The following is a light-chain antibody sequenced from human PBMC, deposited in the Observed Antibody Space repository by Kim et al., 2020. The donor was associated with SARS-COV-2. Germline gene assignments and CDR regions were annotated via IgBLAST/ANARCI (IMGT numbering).Light chain of an antibody. J-gene: IGLJ2*01. Sequence: SYELTQPPSVSVAAGKTARITCGGNNIGSKSVNWYQQKPGQAPVLVIYYDSDRPSGIPERFPGSNSGNTATLTISRVEAGEEADYYWQVWDIGVVFGGGTQLTVL. CDR1: NIGSKS. CDR3: QVWDIGVV. CDR2: YDS. V-gene: IGLV3-21*04.